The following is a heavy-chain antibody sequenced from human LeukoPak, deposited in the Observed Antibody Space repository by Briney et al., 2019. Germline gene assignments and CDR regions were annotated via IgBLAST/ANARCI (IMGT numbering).Heavy chain of an antibody. Sequence: SETLSLTCAVYGGSFSGYYWSWIRQPPGKGLEWIGEINHSGSTNYNPSLKSRVTISVDTSKNQFSLKLSSVTAADTAVYYCARGYGVNDYWGQGTLVTLSS. CDR3: ARGYGVNDY. V-gene: IGHV4-34*01. CDR1: GGSFSGYY. D-gene: IGHD4-17*01. J-gene: IGHJ4*02. CDR2: INHSGST.